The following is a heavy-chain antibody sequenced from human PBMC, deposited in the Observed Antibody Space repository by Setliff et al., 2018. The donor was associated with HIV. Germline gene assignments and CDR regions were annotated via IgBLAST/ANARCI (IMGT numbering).Heavy chain of an antibody. Sequence: SETLSLTCSVSGGSFSDYSWTWLRQPPGKGLEWIGHINDNGGANYNPSLTTRATISIATPKNQFFLELTSVTAADTAVYYCARGVNFDYWGQGTQVTVSS. CDR2: INDNGGA. V-gene: IGHV4-34*01. CDR3: ARGVNFDY. CDR1: GGSFSDYS. J-gene: IGHJ4*02.